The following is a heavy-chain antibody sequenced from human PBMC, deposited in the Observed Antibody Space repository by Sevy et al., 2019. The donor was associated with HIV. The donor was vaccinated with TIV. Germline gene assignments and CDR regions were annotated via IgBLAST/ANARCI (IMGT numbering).Heavy chain of an antibody. Sequence: ASVKVSCKVSGYTLTQLSMHWVRQAPGKGLEWMGSFDPEDGETLYAQNFQGRVTMTEDTSTDTAYMALSSLRSDDTAIYYCATTKDYYDSSGSPFDYWGQGTLVTVSS. CDR3: ATTKDYYDSSGSPFDY. CDR2: FDPEDGET. J-gene: IGHJ4*02. CDR1: GYTLTQLS. V-gene: IGHV1-24*01. D-gene: IGHD3-22*01.